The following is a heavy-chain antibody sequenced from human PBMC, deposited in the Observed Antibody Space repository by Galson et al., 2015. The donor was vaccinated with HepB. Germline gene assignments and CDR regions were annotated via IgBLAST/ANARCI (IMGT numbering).Heavy chain of an antibody. Sequence: SVKVSCKASGYTFTGYYLYWVRQAPGQGLEWMGRINPNSGATNYAQKFQGRVTMTRDTSISTAYMELSSLRSDDTAVYYRARDHGTQLLPLSDYYGMDAWGQGTTVTVSS. J-gene: IGHJ6*02. CDR2: INPNSGAT. CDR1: GYTFTGYY. CDR3: ARDHGTQLLPLSDYYGMDA. V-gene: IGHV1-2*06. D-gene: IGHD6-13*01.